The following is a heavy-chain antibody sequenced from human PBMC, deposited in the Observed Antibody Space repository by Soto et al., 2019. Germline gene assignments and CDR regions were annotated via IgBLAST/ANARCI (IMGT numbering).Heavy chain of an antibody. V-gene: IGHV3-21*01. Sequence: GGSLRLSCAASGFTFRSFNMNWVRQAPGKGLEWVSSISSNSAYIYYTDAVRGRFTISRDNAKNSLHLQMNSLRAEDTAVYYCTRDASRDSSARGWFDPWGPGTLVTVSS. CDR2: ISSNSAYI. CDR3: TRDASRDSSARGWFDP. CDR1: GFTFRSFN. D-gene: IGHD6-13*01. J-gene: IGHJ5*02.